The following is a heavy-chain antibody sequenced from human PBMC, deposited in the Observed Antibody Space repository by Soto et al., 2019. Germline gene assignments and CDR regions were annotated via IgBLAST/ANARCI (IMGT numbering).Heavy chain of an antibody. CDR1: GGSVNGHY. D-gene: IGHD3-3*01. Sequence: SETLSLTCAVYGGSVNGHYWNWIRQPPGKGLEWIGEINHTGGTHYNPSLKSRVTMSVDTSKNQFSLRLSSVTAADTAIYYCATRITVFGLLIPPFDPWGQGTQVTVSS. CDR3: ATRITVFGLLIPPFDP. J-gene: IGHJ5*02. V-gene: IGHV4-34*01. CDR2: INHTGGT.